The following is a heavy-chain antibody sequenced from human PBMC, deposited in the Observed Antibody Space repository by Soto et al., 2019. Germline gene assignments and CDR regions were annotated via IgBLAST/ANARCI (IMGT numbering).Heavy chain of an antibody. CDR1: GSNFSNHW. Sequence: GGSLRLSCAASGSNFSNHWMHWVRQRPAEGLVWVSRITSDGKSKAYAESVKGRFAISRDNAKNTLYLQMNGLTAEDTAVYYCARESGDWPLNWFDPWGQGTLVTVSS. J-gene: IGHJ5*02. V-gene: IGHV3-74*01. CDR2: ITSDGKSK. CDR3: ARESGDWPLNWFDP. D-gene: IGHD2-21*02.